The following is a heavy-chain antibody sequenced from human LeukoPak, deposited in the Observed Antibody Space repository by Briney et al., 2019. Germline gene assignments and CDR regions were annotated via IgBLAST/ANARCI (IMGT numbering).Heavy chain of an antibody. Sequence: GKSLKISCKGSGYSFSNYWIGWVRQMPGKGLDWMGIIYPDDSDTRYNPSFQGQVTISVDRSVNTAYLQWSSLKASDTAVYYCARRGGDVSGFYNWFDPWGQGTLVTVSS. D-gene: IGHD3-22*01. CDR3: ARRGGDVSGFYNWFDP. CDR2: IYPDDSDT. CDR1: GYSFSNYW. V-gene: IGHV5-51*01. J-gene: IGHJ5*02.